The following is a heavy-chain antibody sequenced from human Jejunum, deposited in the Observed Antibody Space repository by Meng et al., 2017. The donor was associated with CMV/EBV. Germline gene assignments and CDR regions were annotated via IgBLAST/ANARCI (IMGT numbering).Heavy chain of an antibody. V-gene: IGHV3-9*01. J-gene: IGHJ4*02. Sequence: FTVDDYAMHWGRQAPGKGLEWVSGLSWNGASIGYADSVKGRFTISRDNAKNTLYLQMDSLSSEDSALYYCAKGVLVSGTNYLDNWGQGTLVTVSS. D-gene: IGHD5/OR15-5a*01. CDR2: LSWNGASI. CDR1: FTVDDYA. CDR3: AKGVLVSGTNYLDN.